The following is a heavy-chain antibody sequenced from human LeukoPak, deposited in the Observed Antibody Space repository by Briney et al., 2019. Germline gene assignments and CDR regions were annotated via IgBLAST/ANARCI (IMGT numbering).Heavy chain of an antibody. Sequence: PGGSLRLSCAVSGFTFSSYWMHWVRQAPGKGLVWVSRINSDASSTSYADSVKGRFTISGDNAKNTLYLQMNSLRAEDTAVYYCARELALSLDAFDIWGQGTMVTVSS. V-gene: IGHV3-74*01. D-gene: IGHD6-13*01. CDR3: ARELALSLDAFDI. J-gene: IGHJ3*02. CDR1: GFTFSSYW. CDR2: INSDASST.